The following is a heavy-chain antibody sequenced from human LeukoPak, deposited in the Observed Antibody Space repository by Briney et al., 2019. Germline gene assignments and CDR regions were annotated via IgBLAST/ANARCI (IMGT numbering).Heavy chain of an antibody. J-gene: IGHJ4*02. D-gene: IGHD5-24*01. CDR1: GFSVSSNY. CDR2: IYVGGST. Sequence: GGSLRLSCVASGFSVSSNYLSWVRQAPGKGLEWVSVIYVGGSTYYADSVKGRFTISRDNSKNTLYLQMTNLRAEDTAVYYCARSRVLDYWGQGTLVTVSS. CDR3: ARSRVLDY. V-gene: IGHV3-53*01.